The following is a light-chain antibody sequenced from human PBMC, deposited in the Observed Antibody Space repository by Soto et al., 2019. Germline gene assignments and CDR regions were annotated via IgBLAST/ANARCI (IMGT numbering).Light chain of an antibody. CDR2: GAS. Sequence: EIMMTQSPATPSESPGERATFSCRASQSINTNLAWFQLKPGQAPRLLIYGASIRAAGIPARFSGSGSGTEFSRTISSLQSEDFGVFFCQQYDQWWTFGQGTKVDI. CDR3: QQYDQWWT. CDR1: QSINTN. V-gene: IGKV3-15*01. J-gene: IGKJ1*01.